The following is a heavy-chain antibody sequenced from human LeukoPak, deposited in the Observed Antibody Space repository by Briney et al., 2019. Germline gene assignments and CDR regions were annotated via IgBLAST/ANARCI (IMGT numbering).Heavy chain of an antibody. D-gene: IGHD4-23*01. CDR1: GYSFTSYW. CDR3: ARGRGVVTPVLVAFDI. V-gene: IGHV5-51*01. CDR2: IYPDESDT. J-gene: IGHJ3*02. Sequence: GESLKISCKGSGYSFTSYWIGWVRQMPGKGLEWMGIIYPDESDTRHSPSFQGQVTISADKSISTAYLQWSSPKASDPALYHCARGRGVVTPVLVAFDIWGQGTMVTVSS.